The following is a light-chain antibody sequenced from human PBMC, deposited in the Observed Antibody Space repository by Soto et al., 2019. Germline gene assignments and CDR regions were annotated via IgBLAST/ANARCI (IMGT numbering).Light chain of an antibody. V-gene: IGKV3-20*01. Sequence: EIVMAHSPATLCVSPGGRATLSCRASQSVTSNLAWYQQKPGQAPRLLIYGASSRATGIPDRFSGSGSGTDFPLTISRLEPEAFAVYYCHQYGSSPATFGQGTKVDI. CDR1: QSVTSN. J-gene: IGKJ1*01. CDR2: GAS. CDR3: HQYGSSPAT.